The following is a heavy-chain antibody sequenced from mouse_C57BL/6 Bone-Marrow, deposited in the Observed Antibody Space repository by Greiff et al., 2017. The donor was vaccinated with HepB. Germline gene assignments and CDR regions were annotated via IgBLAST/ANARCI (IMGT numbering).Heavy chain of an antibody. V-gene: IGHV3-6*01. D-gene: IGHD1-1*01. CDR2: ISYDGSN. Sequence: EVQLVESGPGLVKPSQSLSLTCSVTGYSITSGYYWNWIRQFPGNKLEWMGYISYDGSNNYNPSLKNRISITRDTSKNQFFLKLNSVTTEDTATYYCARGDYGSSFFYWGQGTLVTVSA. J-gene: IGHJ3*01. CDR3: ARGDYGSSFFY. CDR1: GYSITSGYY.